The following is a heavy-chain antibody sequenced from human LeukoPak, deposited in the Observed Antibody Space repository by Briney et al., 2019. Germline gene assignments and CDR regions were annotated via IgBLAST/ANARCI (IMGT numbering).Heavy chain of an antibody. J-gene: IGHJ6*02. Sequence: GGSLRLSCAASGFSFSSYSMNWVRQAPGKGLEWVSYISHTGTTMSYADSVKGRFTISRDNARNSLYLQMNSLRAEDTAVYYCAIPPLSGSGSSRPLAGMDVWGQGTTVTVSS. CDR3: AIPPLSGSGSSRPLAGMDV. CDR1: GFSFSSYS. V-gene: IGHV3-48*04. D-gene: IGHD3-10*01. CDR2: ISHTGTTM.